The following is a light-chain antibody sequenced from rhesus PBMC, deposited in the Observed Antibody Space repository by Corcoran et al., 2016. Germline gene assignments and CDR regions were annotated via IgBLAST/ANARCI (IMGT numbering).Light chain of an antibody. CDR2: KAS. CDR3: LHYSSSPRT. V-gene: IGKV1-22*01. J-gene: IGKJ1*01. Sequence: DIQMTQSPSSLSASVGDTVTITCRASQSISSWLDWYQQKPGKAPKLLFYKASSLQSGVPSRFSGRGYGTDFTITISGLRPEDFATYYCLHYSSSPRTFGQGTKVEIK. CDR1: QSISSW.